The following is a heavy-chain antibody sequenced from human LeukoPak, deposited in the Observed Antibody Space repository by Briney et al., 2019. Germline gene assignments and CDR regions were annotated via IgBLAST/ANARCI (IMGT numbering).Heavy chain of an antibody. V-gene: IGHV1-46*01. Sequence: ASVKVSCKASGYTFTSYYMHWVRQAPGQGLEWMGIINPSGGSTSYAQKFQGRVTMTRDPSTSTVYMELSSLRSEDTAVYYCARVDSSGYYDNDAFDIWGQGTMVTVSS. D-gene: IGHD3-22*01. CDR2: INPSGGST. CDR1: GYTFTSYY. J-gene: IGHJ3*02. CDR3: ARVDSSGYYDNDAFDI.